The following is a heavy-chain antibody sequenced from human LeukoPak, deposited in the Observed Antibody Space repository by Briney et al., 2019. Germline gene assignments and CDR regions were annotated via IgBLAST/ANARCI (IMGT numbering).Heavy chain of an antibody. CDR3: ARDDAVRGTFDY. D-gene: IGHD3-16*01. V-gene: IGHV3-21*01. CDR1: GFTFSNAW. J-gene: IGHJ4*02. CDR2: ISSSSSYI. Sequence: GGSLRLSCAASGFTFSNAWMNWVRQAPGKGLEWVSTISSSSSYIYYADSVKGRFTISRDNAKNSLYLQMNSLRAEDTAVYYCARDDAVRGTFDYWGQGTLVTVSS.